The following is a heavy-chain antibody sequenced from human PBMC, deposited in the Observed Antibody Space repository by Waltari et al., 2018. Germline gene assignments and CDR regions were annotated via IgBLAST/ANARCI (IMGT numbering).Heavy chain of an antibody. D-gene: IGHD2-15*01. Sequence: QVQLVQSGAEVKKPGSSVKVSCKASGGTFSGYAISWVRQAPGQGLEWMGGIIPIFGTANYAQKFQGRVTITTDESTSTAYMELSSLRSEDTAVYYCARGGGHRVELNWYFDLWGRGTLVTVSS. V-gene: IGHV1-69*05. J-gene: IGHJ2*01. CDR1: GGTFSGYA. CDR2: IIPIFGTA. CDR3: ARGGGHRVELNWYFDL.